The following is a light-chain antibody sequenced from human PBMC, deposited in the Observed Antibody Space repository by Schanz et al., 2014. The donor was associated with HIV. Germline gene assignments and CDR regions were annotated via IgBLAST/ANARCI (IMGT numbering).Light chain of an antibody. J-gene: IGKJ1*01. Sequence: EIVLTQSPGTLSLSPGERATLSCRASQSVRNSYLAWYQQKPGQAPRVLIYGASTRATGIPARFSGSGSGTEFTLTISSLRSEDFATYYCQQSYSLPRTFGQGTKVEIK. CDR2: GAS. V-gene: IGKV3D-7*01. CDR3: QQSYSLPRT. CDR1: QSVRNSY.